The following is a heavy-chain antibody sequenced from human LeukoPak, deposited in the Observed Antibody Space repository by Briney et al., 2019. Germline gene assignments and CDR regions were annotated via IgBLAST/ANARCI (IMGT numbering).Heavy chain of an antibody. CDR1: GFSLSTYF. V-gene: IGHV3-11*04. CDR3: AREASGYYHVFDS. Sequence: GGSLRLSCEASGFSLSTYFLSWIRQAPGKGLEWVSYITNSGRSTKYADAVKGRFAISRDNAKQSVYLEMTDLRAEDTAVYYRAREASGYYHVFDSWGQGTLVTVSS. D-gene: IGHD3-3*01. CDR2: ITNSGRST. J-gene: IGHJ4*02.